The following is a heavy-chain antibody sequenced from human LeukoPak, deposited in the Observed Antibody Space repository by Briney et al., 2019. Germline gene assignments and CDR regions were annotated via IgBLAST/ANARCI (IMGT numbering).Heavy chain of an antibody. D-gene: IGHD6-25*01. CDR2: ISSSSTYM. J-gene: IGHJ4*02. CDR1: GFTFSNYS. Sequence: GGSLRLSCAASGFTFSNYSMNWVRQAPGKGLEWVSSISSSSTYMYYADSVKGRFTISRDKAKNSLSLQMNSLRAEDTAIYYCARGIPAVDYWGQGTLVTVSS. V-gene: IGHV3-21*01. CDR3: ARGIPAVDY.